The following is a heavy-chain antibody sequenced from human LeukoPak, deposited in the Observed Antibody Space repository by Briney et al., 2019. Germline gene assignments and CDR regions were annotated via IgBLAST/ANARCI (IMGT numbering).Heavy chain of an antibody. V-gene: IGHV4-4*07. CDR2: IYTSGST. CDR3: ARDGGRAYDYVWGSYRPPFDP. J-gene: IGHJ5*02. Sequence: SETLSLTCTVSGGSISSYYWSWIRQPAGKGLEWIGRIYTSGSTNYNPSLKSRVTMSVDTSKNQFSLRLSSVTAADTAVYYCARDGGRAYDYVWGSYRPPFDPWGQGTLVTVSS. CDR1: GGSISSYY. D-gene: IGHD3-16*02.